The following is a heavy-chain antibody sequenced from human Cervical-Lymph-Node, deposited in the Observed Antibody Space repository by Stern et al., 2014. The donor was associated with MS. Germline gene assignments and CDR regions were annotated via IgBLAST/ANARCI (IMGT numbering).Heavy chain of an antibody. V-gene: IGHV3-21*01. CDR1: GFTFSSYS. CDR3: ARDRGYYDSSGYDYDAFDI. CDR2: ISSSSSYI. D-gene: IGHD3-22*01. Sequence: EMQLVESGGGLVQPGGSLRLSCAASGFTFSSYSMNWVRQAPGKGLEWVSSISSSSSYIYYADSVKGRFTISRDNAKNSLYLQMNSLRAEDTAVYYCARDRGYYDSSGYDYDAFDIWGQGTMVTVSS. J-gene: IGHJ3*02.